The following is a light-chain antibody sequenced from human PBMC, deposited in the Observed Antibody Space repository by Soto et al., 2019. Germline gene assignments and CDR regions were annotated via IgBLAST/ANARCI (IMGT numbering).Light chain of an antibody. CDR3: QQYNNWPPAT. J-gene: IGKJ1*01. CDR2: GAS. V-gene: IGKV3-15*01. CDR1: QSVSSN. Sequence: EIVMTQSPATLSVSPGERATLSCRASQSVSSNLAWYQQKPGQAPRLLIYGASNRATGIPARFSGSGSGTEFTLTISSLQSEDFAVYYCQQYNNWPPATLGQGTKVDIK.